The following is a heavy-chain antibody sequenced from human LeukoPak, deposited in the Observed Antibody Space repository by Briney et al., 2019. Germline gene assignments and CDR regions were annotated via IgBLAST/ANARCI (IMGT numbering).Heavy chain of an antibody. J-gene: IGHJ3*02. CDR1: GYTFTSYG. V-gene: IGHV1-18*01. CDR2: ISAYNGKT. Sequence: ASVKVSCKASGYTFTSYGSSWVRQALGQGLEWMGGISAYNGKTNYAQKLQARVTMTTETSTSTAYMELRSLRSDDPAVYYCARGVLLWFGESRRNDAFDIWGQGTMVTVSS. D-gene: IGHD3-10*01. CDR3: ARGVLLWFGESRRNDAFDI.